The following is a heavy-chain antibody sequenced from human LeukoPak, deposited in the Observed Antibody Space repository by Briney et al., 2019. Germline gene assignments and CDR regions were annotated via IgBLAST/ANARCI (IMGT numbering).Heavy chain of an antibody. V-gene: IGHV3-NL1*01. D-gene: IGHD3-9*01. CDR1: GFTFSSYG. CDR3: AKDMYYDILTGPRNPYGMDV. Sequence: GGSLRLSCAASGFTFSSYGMHWVRQAPGKGLEWVSSLGDGGNNPYYADSVKGRFTISRDNSKNTLYLQMNSLRAEDTALYYCAKDMYYDILTGPRNPYGMDVWGQGTTVTVSS. J-gene: IGHJ6*02. CDR2: LGDGGNNP.